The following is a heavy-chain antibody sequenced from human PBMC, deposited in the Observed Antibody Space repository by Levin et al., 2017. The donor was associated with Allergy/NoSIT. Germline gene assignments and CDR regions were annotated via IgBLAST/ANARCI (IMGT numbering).Heavy chain of an antibody. Sequence: SETLSLTCTVSGGSISSYYWSWIRQPAGKGLEWIGRIYTSGSTNYNPSLKSRVTMSVDTSKNQFSLKLSSVTAADTAVYYCAREGAKGFLDNYYYYGMDVWGQGTTVTVSS. CDR3: AREGAKGFLDNYYYYGMDV. J-gene: IGHJ6*02. V-gene: IGHV4-4*07. D-gene: IGHD3-3*01. CDR1: GGSISSYY. CDR2: IYTSGST.